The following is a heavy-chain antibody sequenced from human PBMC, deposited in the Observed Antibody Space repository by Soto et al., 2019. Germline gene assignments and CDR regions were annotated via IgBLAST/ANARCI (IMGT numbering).Heavy chain of an antibody. J-gene: IGHJ4*02. D-gene: IGHD2-21*02. CDR2: IYYSGST. V-gene: IGHV4-39*01. CDR1: GGSISSSSYY. CDR3: ARHFDRLRGDVDY. Sequence: PSETLSLTCTVSGGSISSSSYYWGWIRQPPGKGLEWIGSIYYSGSTYYNPSLKSRVTISVDTSNNQFSRKLSSVTAADTAVYYCARHFDRLRGDVDYWGEGTLVTVSS.